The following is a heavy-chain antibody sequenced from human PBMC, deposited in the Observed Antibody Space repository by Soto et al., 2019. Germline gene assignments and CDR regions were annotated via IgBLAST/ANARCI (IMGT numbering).Heavy chain of an antibody. CDR1: GFPFSFYS. D-gene: IGHD1-1*01. J-gene: IGHJ4*02. Sequence: GGSPELSCAASGFPFSFYSMNWVRQAPGKGLEWISYITSTSSAINYADSVRGRFTISRDNAMLSLFLHMNSLRDEDTAVYYCARDGKGAAYTHGPYYFDYWGQGALVTVSS. CDR2: ITSTSSAI. CDR3: ARDGKGAAYTHGPYYFDY. V-gene: IGHV3-48*02.